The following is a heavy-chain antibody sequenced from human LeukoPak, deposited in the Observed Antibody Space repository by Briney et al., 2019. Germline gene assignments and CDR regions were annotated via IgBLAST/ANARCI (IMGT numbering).Heavy chain of an antibody. CDR2: IYYSGST. CDR1: GGSISSYC. CDR3: ARDRGYYDSSGYYLYDAFDI. D-gene: IGHD3-22*01. V-gene: IGHV4-59*01. J-gene: IGHJ3*02. Sequence: SETLSLTCTVSGGSISSYCWSWIRQPPGKGLEWIGYIYYSGSTNYNPSLKSRVTISVDTSKNQFSLKLSSVTAADTAVYYCARDRGYYDSSGYYLYDAFDIWGQGTMVTVSS.